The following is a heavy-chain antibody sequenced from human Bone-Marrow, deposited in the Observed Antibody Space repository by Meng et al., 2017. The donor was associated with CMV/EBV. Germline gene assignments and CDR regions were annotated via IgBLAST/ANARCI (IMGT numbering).Heavy chain of an antibody. D-gene: IGHD1-26*01. J-gene: IGHJ4*02. V-gene: IGHV3-23*01. CDR1: GFSLNNYA. CDR2: IHVGDYRT. Sequence: GGSLRLSCTASGFSLNNYAMVWVRQTPGKGLEWVSSIHVGDYRTYYADSVKGRFTISRDNSKNRLYLQMNSLRAEDTAIYYCASSPSVWEGFDNWGQGTLVTVSS. CDR3: ASSPSVWEGFDN.